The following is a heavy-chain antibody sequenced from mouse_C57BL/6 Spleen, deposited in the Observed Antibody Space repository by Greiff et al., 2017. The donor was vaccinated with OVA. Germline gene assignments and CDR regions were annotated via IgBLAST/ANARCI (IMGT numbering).Heavy chain of an antibody. CDR2: INPYNGDT. V-gene: IGHV1-20*01. CDR3: ARRHRDYAMDY. D-gene: IGHD3-1*01. Sequence: EVMLVESGPELVKPGDSVKISCKASGYSFTGYFMNWVMQSHGKSLEWIGRINPYNGDTFYNQKFKGKATLTVDKSSSTAHMELRSLTSEDSAVYYCARRHRDYAMDYWGQGTSVTVSS. CDR1: GYSFTGYF. J-gene: IGHJ4*01.